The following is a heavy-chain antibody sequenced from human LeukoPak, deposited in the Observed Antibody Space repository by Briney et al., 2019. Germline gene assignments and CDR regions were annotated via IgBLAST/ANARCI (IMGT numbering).Heavy chain of an antibody. CDR3: ARDGRFGELFDY. Sequence: ASVKVSCKASGYTFTSYDINWVRQATGQGLEWMGWMNPNSGNTGYAQKFQGRVTMTRNTSISTAYMELSSLRSDDTAVYYCARDGRFGELFDYWGQGTLVTVSS. J-gene: IGHJ4*02. CDR1: GYTFTSYD. D-gene: IGHD3-10*01. CDR2: MNPNSGNT. V-gene: IGHV1-8*01.